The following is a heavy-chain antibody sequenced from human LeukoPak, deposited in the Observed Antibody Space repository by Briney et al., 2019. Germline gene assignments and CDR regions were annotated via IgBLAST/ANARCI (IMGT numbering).Heavy chain of an antibody. CDR3: AKSHPAYGFWSGPFDY. Sequence: PGRSLRLSCAASGFTFSSYGMHWVRQAPGKGLEWVAVISYDGSNKYYADSVKGRFTISRDNSKNTLYLQMNSLRAEDTAVYYCAKSHPAYGFWSGPFDYWGQGTLVTVSS. J-gene: IGHJ4*02. CDR1: GFTFSSYG. D-gene: IGHD3-3*01. CDR2: ISYDGSNK. V-gene: IGHV3-30*18.